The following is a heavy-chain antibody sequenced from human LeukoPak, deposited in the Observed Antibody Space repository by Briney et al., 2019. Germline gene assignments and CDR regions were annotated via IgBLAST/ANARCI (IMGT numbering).Heavy chain of an antibody. CDR2: ISKDSRTI. V-gene: IGHV3-9*01. CDR3: AAKKGGTASFDY. D-gene: IGHD1-7*01. CDR1: GFTFGDYA. J-gene: IGHJ4*02. Sequence: GGSLRLSCAASGFTFGDYAMHWVRHAPGEGPEWVSGISKDSRTIVYADSVKGRFTISRDNAKKSLYLQMGSLTTDDTAFYYCAAKKGGTASFDYWGQGTLVTVSP.